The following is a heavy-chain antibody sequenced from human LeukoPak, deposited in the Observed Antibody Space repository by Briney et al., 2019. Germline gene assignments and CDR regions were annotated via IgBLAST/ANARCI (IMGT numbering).Heavy chain of an antibody. J-gene: IGHJ5*02. CDR1: GGTYNNSA. Sequence: SSVKVSCKTSGGTYNNSAISWVRQAPGQGLEWLGGIMPLFGTAGYAQKFQGRVTITKDESTRTVYLELTSLTSDDTAVYYCARDVHGDYGSGWFDPWGQGTLVSVSS. D-gene: IGHD4-17*01. V-gene: IGHV1-69*05. CDR3: ARDVHGDYGSGWFDP. CDR2: IMPLFGTA.